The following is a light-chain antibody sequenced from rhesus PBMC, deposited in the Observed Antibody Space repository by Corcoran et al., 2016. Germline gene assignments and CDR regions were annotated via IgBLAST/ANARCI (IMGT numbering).Light chain of an antibody. CDR2: KAS. Sequence: DIQMTQSPSSLSASVGDRVTITCRASENVNNYLNWYQQKPGKAPKLLIYKASTLQSGVPSRFSGSGAGTDDTFTISSLQPEDVATYYCQHGYGTPRTFGQGTKVEIK. J-gene: IGKJ1*01. V-gene: IGKV1-74*01. CDR1: ENVNNY. CDR3: QHGYGTPRT.